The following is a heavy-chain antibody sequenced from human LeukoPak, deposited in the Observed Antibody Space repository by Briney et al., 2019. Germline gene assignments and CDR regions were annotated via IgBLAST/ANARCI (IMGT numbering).Heavy chain of an antibody. V-gene: IGHV3-23*01. D-gene: IGHD3-22*01. J-gene: IGHJ4*02. CDR1: GITLSNYG. Sequence: GGSLRLSSVVSGITLSNYGMSWVRQASGKGLEWVAGISDNGGSTKYADSVRGRFTISRDNPKNTLYLQMNSLRAEDTAVYFCAKRGVVIRVILVGFHKEAYYFDSWGQGALVTVSS. CDR3: AKRGVVIRVILVGFHKEAYYFDS. CDR2: ISDNGGST.